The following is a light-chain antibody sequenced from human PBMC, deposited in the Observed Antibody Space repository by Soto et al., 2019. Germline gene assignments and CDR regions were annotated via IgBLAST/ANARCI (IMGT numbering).Light chain of an antibody. Sequence: QSLLAQPSSGSGSPGQSITISCPGTSSDVGSYNSVSWYQQYPGKAPTLMIHDVSNRPSGVSNRFSGSKSGNTASLTISGLQAEDEADYYCSSFTSSSSYVFGSGTKVTVL. J-gene: IGLJ1*01. V-gene: IGLV2-14*03. CDR3: SSFTSSSSYV. CDR2: DVS. CDR1: SSDVGSYNS.